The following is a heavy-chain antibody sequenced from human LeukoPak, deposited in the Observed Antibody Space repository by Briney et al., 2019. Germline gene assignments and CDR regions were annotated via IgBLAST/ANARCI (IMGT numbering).Heavy chain of an antibody. Sequence: SETLSLTCAVYGGSFSGYYWSWIRQPPGKGLEWIGEINHSGSTNYNPSLKSRVTISVDRSKNQFSLKLSSVTAADTAVYYCARVDGSGYLDYWGQGTLVTVSS. J-gene: IGHJ4*02. CDR3: ARVDGSGYLDY. V-gene: IGHV4-34*01. CDR1: GGSFSGYY. CDR2: INHSGST. D-gene: IGHD3-22*01.